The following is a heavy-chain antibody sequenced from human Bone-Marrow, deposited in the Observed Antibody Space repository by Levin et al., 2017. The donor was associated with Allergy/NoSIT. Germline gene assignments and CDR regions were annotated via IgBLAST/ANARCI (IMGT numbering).Heavy chain of an antibody. CDR2: IWYDGSNK. Sequence: LSLTCAASGFTFSSYGMHWVRQAPGKGLEWVAVIWYDGSNKYYADSVKGRFTISRDNSKNTLYLQMNSLRAEDTAVYYCARNYGSGSYYFDYWGQGTLVTVSS. V-gene: IGHV3-33*01. CDR3: ARNYGSGSYYFDY. J-gene: IGHJ4*02. D-gene: IGHD3-10*01. CDR1: GFTFSSYG.